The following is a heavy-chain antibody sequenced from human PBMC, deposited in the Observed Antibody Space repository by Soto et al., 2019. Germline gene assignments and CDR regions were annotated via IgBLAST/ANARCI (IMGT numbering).Heavy chain of an antibody. CDR2: ISYDGSNK. CDR1: GFTFSSYG. D-gene: IGHD1-26*01. V-gene: IGHV3-30*18. Sequence: QVQLVESGGGVVQPGRSLRLSCAASGFTFSSYGMHWVRQAPGKWLEWVAVISYDGSNKYYADSVKGRFTISRDNSQHALYLQMNSLRAGDAAVYYCANDMGGSYYGYFDYWGQGTLVNVSS. J-gene: IGHJ4*02. CDR3: ANDMGGSYYGYFDY.